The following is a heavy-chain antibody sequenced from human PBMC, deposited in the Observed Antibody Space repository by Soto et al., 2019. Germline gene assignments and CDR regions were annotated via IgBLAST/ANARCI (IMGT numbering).Heavy chain of an antibody. CDR2: ISAYNGNT. CDR1: GYAFTSYG. CDR3: ARVLRWWFVSTLLVTATPQGPYDAFDI. V-gene: IGHV1-18*01. D-gene: IGHD2-21*02. J-gene: IGHJ3*02. Sequence: GASVKVSCKASGYAFTSYGISWVRQAPGQGLEWMGWISAYNGNTNYAQKLQGRVTMTTDTSTSTAYMELRSLRSDDTAVYYCARVLRWWFVSTLLVTATPQGPYDAFDIWGQGTMVTVSS.